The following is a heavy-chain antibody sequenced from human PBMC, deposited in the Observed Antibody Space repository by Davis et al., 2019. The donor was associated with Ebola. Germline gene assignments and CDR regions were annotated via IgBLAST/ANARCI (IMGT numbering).Heavy chain of an antibody. CDR3: ARVEWPYYYYGMDV. V-gene: IGHV4-4*02. D-gene: IGHD3-3*01. CDR1: GDSISSSNW. CDR2: ISQSGST. Sequence: GSLRLSCAVSGDSISSSNWWSWVRQPPGKGLEWIGEISQSGSTNYNPSLKSRVTISVDKSKNQFSLKLSSVTAADTAVYYCARVEWPYYYYGMDVWGQGTTVTVSS. J-gene: IGHJ6*02.